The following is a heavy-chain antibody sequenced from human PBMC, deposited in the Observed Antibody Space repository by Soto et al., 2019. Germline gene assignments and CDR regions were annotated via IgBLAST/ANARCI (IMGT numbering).Heavy chain of an antibody. CDR3: ARGPGSGSYYSVRYYYYYYMDV. Sequence: SETLSLTCAVYGGSFSGYYWSWIRQPPGKGLEWIGEINHSGSTNYNPSLKSRVTISVDTSKNQFSLKLSSVTAADTAVYYCARGPGSGSYYSVRYYYYYYMDVWGKGTTVTVSS. D-gene: IGHD3-10*01. V-gene: IGHV4-34*01. CDR1: GGSFSGYY. CDR2: INHSGST. J-gene: IGHJ6*03.